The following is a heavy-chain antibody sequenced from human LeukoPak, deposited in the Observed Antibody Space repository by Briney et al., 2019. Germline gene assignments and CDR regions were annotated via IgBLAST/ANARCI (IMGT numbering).Heavy chain of an antibody. CDR1: GFTFSSYG. CDR2: IWYDGSNK. CDR3: ARDSYYDYVWGSYRLGDFGY. Sequence: GGSLRLSCAASGFTFSSYGMHWVRQAPGKGLEWAAVIWYDGSNKYYADSVKGRFTISRDNSKNTLYLQMNSLRAEDTAVYYCARDSYYDYVWGSYRLGDFGYWGQGTLVTVSS. D-gene: IGHD3-16*02. V-gene: IGHV3-33*01. J-gene: IGHJ4*02.